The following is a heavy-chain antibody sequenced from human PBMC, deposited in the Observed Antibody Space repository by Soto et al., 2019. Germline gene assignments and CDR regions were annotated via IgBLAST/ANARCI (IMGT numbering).Heavy chain of an antibody. V-gene: IGHV3-23*01. J-gene: IGHJ6*02. Sequence: GGSLRLSCEASGFTLTSYGMNWVRQAPDKGLEWVSTIGRGGDTFYADSVRGRFTISRDNSKNTLFLQMNSLRAEDTALYFCAKDGTTAGIHYYGMDIWGQGTTVTVSS. D-gene: IGHD1-1*01. CDR1: GFTLTSYG. CDR2: IGRGGDT. CDR3: AKDGTTAGIHYYGMDI.